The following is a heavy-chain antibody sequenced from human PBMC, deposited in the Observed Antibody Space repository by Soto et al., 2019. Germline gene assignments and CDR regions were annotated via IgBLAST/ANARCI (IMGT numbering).Heavy chain of an antibody. CDR1: AGSITTSY. Sequence: PSETLSLTCTVSAGSITTSYWSWIRQPLGKALERIGYISYRGSTNYNPSLKSRLTISIDTSKSQISLKLTSMTTADTAVYYCASSGIVGREVNTWFDPWGQGTLVTVSS. D-gene: IGHD3-22*01. V-gene: IGHV4-59*01. J-gene: IGHJ5*02. CDR3: ASSGIVGREVNTWFDP. CDR2: ISYRGST.